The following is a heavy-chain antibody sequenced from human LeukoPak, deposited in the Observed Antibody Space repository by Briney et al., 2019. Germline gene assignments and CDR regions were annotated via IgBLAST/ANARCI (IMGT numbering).Heavy chain of an antibody. Sequence: ASVKVSCKASGYTFTSYDINWVRQATGQGLEWMGWMNPNSGNTGYAQKFQGRVTMTRNTPISTAYMELSSLRSEDTAVYYCARGPGYCSSTSCYKAPGMDVWGQGTTVTVSS. D-gene: IGHD2-2*02. J-gene: IGHJ6*02. V-gene: IGHV1-8*01. CDR1: GYTFTSYD. CDR2: MNPNSGNT. CDR3: ARGPGYCSSTSCYKAPGMDV.